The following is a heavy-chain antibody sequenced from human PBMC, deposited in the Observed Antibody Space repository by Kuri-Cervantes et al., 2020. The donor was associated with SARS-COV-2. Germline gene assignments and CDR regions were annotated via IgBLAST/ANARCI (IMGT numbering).Heavy chain of an antibody. D-gene: IGHD3-3*01. CDR1: GYSFTSYW. CDR3: ARQGYDFWSGYYTLGAFDI. V-gene: IGHV5-10-1*01. Sequence: GESLKISCKGSGYSFTSYWISWVRQMPGKGLEWMGRIDPSDSYTNYSPSFQGHVTISADKSISTAYLQWSSLKASDTAMYYCARQGYDFWSGYYTLGAFDIWGQGTMVTVSS. CDR2: IDPSDSYT. J-gene: IGHJ3*02.